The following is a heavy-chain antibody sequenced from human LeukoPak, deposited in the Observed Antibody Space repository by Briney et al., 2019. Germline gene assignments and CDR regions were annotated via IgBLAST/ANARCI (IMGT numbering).Heavy chain of an antibody. V-gene: IGHV4-30-4*01. Sequence: KPSQTLSLTCTVSGGSISSGDYYWSWIRQPPGKGLEWIGYIYYSGSTYYNPSLKSRVTISIDKSKNQFFLNLSSVTAADTAVYYCAGLVGRYSSGLYYYYFDYWGQGTLVTVSS. CDR1: GGSISSGDYY. J-gene: IGHJ4*02. CDR3: AGLVGRYSSGLYYYYFDY. D-gene: IGHD3-22*01. CDR2: IYYSGST.